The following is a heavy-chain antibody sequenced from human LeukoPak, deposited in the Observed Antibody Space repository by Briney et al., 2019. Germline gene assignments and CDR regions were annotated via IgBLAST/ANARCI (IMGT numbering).Heavy chain of an antibody. V-gene: IGHV4-59*01. J-gene: IGHJ6*02. D-gene: IGHD4-17*01. Sequence: PSETLSLTCTVSGGSISSYYWSWIRQPPGKGLEWIGYIYYSGSTNYNPSLKSRVTISVDTYKNQFSLKLRSVTAADTDVYYCARDRPDYGDYYGMDVWGQGTTVTVYS. CDR1: GGSISSYY. CDR3: ARDRPDYGDYYGMDV. CDR2: IYYSGST.